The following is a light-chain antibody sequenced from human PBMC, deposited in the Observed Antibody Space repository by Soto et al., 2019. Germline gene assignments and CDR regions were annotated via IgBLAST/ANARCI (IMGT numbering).Light chain of an antibody. V-gene: IGKV3-20*01. CDR1: ESVTDY. CDR3: LHYGGSPLT. Sequence: EIVLTQSPATLSLSPGERGTLSCRASESVTDYLAWFQQKPGQAPRLLIYGASTRTTGIPDRFSGSGSGTDFTLTIGRLEPGDFAVYYCLHYGGSPLTFGQGTRLEIK. J-gene: IGKJ5*01. CDR2: GAS.